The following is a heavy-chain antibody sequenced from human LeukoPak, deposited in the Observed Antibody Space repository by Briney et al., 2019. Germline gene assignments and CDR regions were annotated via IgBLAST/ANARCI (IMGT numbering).Heavy chain of an antibody. Sequence: SVKVSCKASGYTFTSYGISWVRQAPGQGLEWMGGIIPIFGTANYAQKFQGRVTITTDESTSTAYMELSSLRSEDTAVYYCARGGYSGYDYHYYYYMDVWGKGTTVTVSS. V-gene: IGHV1-69*05. CDR1: GYTFTSYG. D-gene: IGHD5-12*01. CDR2: IIPIFGTA. J-gene: IGHJ6*03. CDR3: ARGGYSGYDYHYYYYMDV.